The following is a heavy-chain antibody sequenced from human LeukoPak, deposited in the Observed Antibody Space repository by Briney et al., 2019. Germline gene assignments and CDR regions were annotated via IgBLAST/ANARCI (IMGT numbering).Heavy chain of an antibody. CDR1: GFTFSSYG. J-gene: IGHJ4*02. D-gene: IGHD3-22*01. CDR3: AKSSYYDSSGYYREYYFDH. CDR2: ISGGGGST. Sequence: GGSLRLSCAASGFTFSSYGMHWVRQAPGKGLEWVSSISGGGGSTNSADSVRGRFTISRDNSKNTLYLQMNRLRAEDTAVYYCAKSSYYDSSGYYREYYFDHWGQGTLVTVSS. V-gene: IGHV3-23*01.